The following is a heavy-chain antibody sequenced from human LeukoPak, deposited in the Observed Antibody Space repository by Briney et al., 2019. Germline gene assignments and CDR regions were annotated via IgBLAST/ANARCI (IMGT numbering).Heavy chain of an antibody. D-gene: IGHD2-15*01. CDR2: IIPIFGTA. Sequence: ASVKVSCKASGGTFSSYAISWVRQAPGQGLEWMGGIIPIFGTANYAQKFQGRVTITADKSTSTAYMELSSLRSEDTAVYYCARDQGYCSGGSCYSPPARWGQGTLVTVSS. J-gene: IGHJ1*01. CDR1: GGTFSSYA. CDR3: ARDQGYCSGGSCYSPPAR. V-gene: IGHV1-69*06.